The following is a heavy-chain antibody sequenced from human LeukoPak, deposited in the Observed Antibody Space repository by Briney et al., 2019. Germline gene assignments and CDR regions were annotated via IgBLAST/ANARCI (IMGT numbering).Heavy chain of an antibody. J-gene: IGHJ4*02. CDR2: IYYSGST. Sequence: SETLSLTCTVSGGSISSYYWSWIRQPPGKGLEWIGYIYYSGSTNYNPSLKSRVTISVDTSKNQFSLKLSSVTAADTAVYYCARVSWGSGSLSDYWGQGTLVTVSS. CDR3: ARVSWGSGSLSDY. CDR1: GGSISSYY. V-gene: IGHV4-59*01. D-gene: IGHD3-10*01.